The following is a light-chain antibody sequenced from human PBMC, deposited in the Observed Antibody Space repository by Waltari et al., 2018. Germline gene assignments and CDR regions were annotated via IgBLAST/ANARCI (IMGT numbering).Light chain of an antibody. CDR3: QSYDSSLSGSV. CDR2: DKN. CDR1: SSNIGAGYD. J-gene: IGLJ2*01. V-gene: IGLV1-40*01. Sequence: QSVLTQPPSVSGAPGQRVTISCTGSSSNIGAGYDLHWYQQLPGTAPKLLIYDKNKRPSGVPDRVSGSKSGTSASLAITGLQAEDEADYYCQSYDSSLSGSVFGGGTKLTVL.